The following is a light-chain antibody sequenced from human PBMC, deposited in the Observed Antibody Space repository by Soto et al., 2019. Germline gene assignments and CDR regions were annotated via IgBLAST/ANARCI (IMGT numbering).Light chain of an antibody. V-gene: IGLV2-14*03. J-gene: IGLJ2*01. CDR2: DVS. CDR3: SSYTTSSTVV. Sequence: QSALTQPASVSGSPGQSITISCTGSSSDVGGYNYVSWYQQHHPGKAPKLMIYDVSNRPSGVSNRFSGSKSGNTASLTISGLQAEDEADYYCSSYTTSSTVVFGGGTKVTV. CDR1: SSDVGGYNY.